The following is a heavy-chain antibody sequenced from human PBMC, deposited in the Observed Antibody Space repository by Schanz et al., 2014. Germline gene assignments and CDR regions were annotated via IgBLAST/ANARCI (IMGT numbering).Heavy chain of an antibody. D-gene: IGHD2-8*02. CDR3: ARDRDAGGYDS. V-gene: IGHV3-21*01. Sequence: AELVESGGGVVQPGGSLRLSCAASGFTSSNAWMSWVRQAPGKGLEWVSSISNGGGYIYYADSVKGRFTISRDNAKNSVYLQMHSLRAEDTALYYCARDRDAGGYDSWGQGTLVTVSS. J-gene: IGHJ5*01. CDR1: GFTSSNAW. CDR2: ISNGGGYI.